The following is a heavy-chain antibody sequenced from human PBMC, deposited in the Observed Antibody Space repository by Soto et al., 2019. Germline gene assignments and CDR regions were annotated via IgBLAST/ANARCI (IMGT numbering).Heavy chain of an antibody. V-gene: IGHV2-5*08. D-gene: IGHD4-17*01. Sequence: SGPTLVNPTQTLTLTCTFSEFSLTTNGMCLSWIRQPPGKALEWLALIDWDDDKRYSPSLKDRLAISKDTSSNQVVLTITNIDPGDSATYFCAHAGDYDLLTFDHWGSGTLVTVS. CDR3: AHAGDYDLLTFDH. CDR2: IDWDDDK. CDR1: EFSLTTNGMC. J-gene: IGHJ4*02.